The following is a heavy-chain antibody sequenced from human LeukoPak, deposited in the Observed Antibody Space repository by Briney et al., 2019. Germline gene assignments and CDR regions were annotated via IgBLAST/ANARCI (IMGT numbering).Heavy chain of an antibody. Sequence: ASVKVSCKASGYTLTCYDFNWVRQATGQGLDWMGWRNPYRGTSGYAHKFQGRATMTRNTPINKAYMEVSRRRSDDTPGYFCARDWGAAAGTSAYDYWGQGTLVTVSS. D-gene: IGHD6-13*01. CDR1: GYTLTCYD. CDR2: RNPYRGTS. V-gene: IGHV1-8*01. CDR3: ARDWGAAAGTSAYDY. J-gene: IGHJ4*01.